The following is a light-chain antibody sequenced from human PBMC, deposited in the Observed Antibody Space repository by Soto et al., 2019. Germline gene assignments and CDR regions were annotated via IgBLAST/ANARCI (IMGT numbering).Light chain of an antibody. CDR3: QQRGNWPS. J-gene: IGKJ4*01. V-gene: IGKV3-11*01. CDR2: DAS. CDR1: QSVSRY. Sequence: EIALTQSPATLSLSPGERATLSCRASQSVSRYLAWYQQKPGQAPRLLIYDASNRATGIPARFSGSGSGTDFTLTISSLAPEDFAVYYCQQRGNWPSFGGGTKVEIK.